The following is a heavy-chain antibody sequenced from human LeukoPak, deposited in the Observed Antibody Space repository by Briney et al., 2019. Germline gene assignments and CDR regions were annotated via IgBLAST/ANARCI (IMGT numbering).Heavy chain of an antibody. D-gene: IGHD2-15*01. CDR3: AKDSRYCSGGSCYTYYYGMDV. Sequence: GRSLRLSCAASGFTFSSYGMHWVRQAPGKGLEWVAVISYDGSNKYYADSVKGRFTISRDNSKNTLYLQMNSLRAEDTAVYYCAKDSRYCSGGSCYTYYYGMDVWGQGTTATVSS. CDR1: GFTFSSYG. V-gene: IGHV3-30*18. CDR2: ISYDGSNK. J-gene: IGHJ6*02.